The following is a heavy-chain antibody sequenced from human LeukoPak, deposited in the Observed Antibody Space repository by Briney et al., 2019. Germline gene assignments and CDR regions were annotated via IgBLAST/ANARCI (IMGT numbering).Heavy chain of an antibody. CDR1: GFTFSGYD. Sequence: GGSLRLSCAASGFTFSGYDMHWVRLATGKGLEWVSGIDTAGDTYYPGSVRGRFTISRENAKNSLYLQMNSLRAGDTAVYYCARGGAIIRGVGMDVWGQGTTDTVSS. J-gene: IGHJ6*02. CDR3: ARGGAIIRGVGMDV. CDR2: IDTAGDT. V-gene: IGHV3-13*01. D-gene: IGHD3-10*01.